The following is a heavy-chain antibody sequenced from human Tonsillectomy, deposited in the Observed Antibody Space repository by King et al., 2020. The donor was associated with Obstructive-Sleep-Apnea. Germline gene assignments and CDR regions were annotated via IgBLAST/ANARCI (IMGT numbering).Heavy chain of an antibody. CDR3: AIEPAAVAGLGYFDI. D-gene: IGHD6-19*01. CDR2: ISWNSGSL. V-gene: IGHV3-9*01. CDR1: GFTFDDYA. J-gene: IGHJ2*01. Sequence: VQLVESGGGLVQPGRSLRLSCAASGFTFDDYAMHWVRQAPGKGLECVSGISWNSGSLVYADSVKGRFSISRDNATNSLYLQMNSLRAEDTAFYYCAIEPAAVAGLGYFDIWGRGTLVTVSS.